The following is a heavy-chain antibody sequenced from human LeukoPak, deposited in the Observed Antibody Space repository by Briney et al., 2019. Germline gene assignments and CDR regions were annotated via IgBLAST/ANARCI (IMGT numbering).Heavy chain of an antibody. CDR2: INEVGSKT. V-gene: IGHV3-7*01. CDR1: GFRFSGCL. Sequence: GGSLRFSCAASGFRFSGCLVSWVRQAPGKGLEWVATINEVGSKTYDDSVRGRFTISRDNAKNSLYLEMSSLRAEDTAVYFCARLLGTVTTFDNWGQGTLVTVSS. CDR3: ARLLGTVTTFDN. J-gene: IGHJ4*02. D-gene: IGHD1-26*01.